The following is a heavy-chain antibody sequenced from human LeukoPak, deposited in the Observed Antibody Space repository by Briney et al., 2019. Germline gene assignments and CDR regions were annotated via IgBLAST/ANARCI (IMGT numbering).Heavy chain of an antibody. Sequence: GGSLRLSCTASGFTFSDFYMSWVRQAPGKGLEWVSYISGDGTTIYYADSVKGRFTISRDNAKNSLYLQMNSLRAEDSAVYYCARDEYGYNYKAYWGQGTLVTVSS. D-gene: IGHD5-24*01. CDR1: GFTFSDFY. CDR2: ISGDGTTI. CDR3: ARDEYGYNYKAY. J-gene: IGHJ4*02. V-gene: IGHV3-11*04.